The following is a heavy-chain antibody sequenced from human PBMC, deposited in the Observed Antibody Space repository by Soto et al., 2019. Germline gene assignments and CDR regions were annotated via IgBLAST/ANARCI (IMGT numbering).Heavy chain of an antibody. Sequence: SETLSLTCAVSGGSISSGGYSWSWIRQPPGKGLEWIGYIYHSGSTYYNPSLKSRVTISVDRSKNQFSLKLSSVTAADTAVYYCARGNSYPNTYYYDSSGYYHYFDYWGQGTLVTVSS. CDR1: GGSISSGGYS. D-gene: IGHD3-22*01. CDR3: ARGNSYPNTYYYDSSGYYHYFDY. V-gene: IGHV4-30-2*01. J-gene: IGHJ4*02. CDR2: IYHSGST.